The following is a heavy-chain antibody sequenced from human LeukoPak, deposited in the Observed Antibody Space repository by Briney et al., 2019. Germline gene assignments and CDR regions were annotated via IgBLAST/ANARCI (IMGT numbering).Heavy chain of an antibody. D-gene: IGHD6-19*01. Sequence: GASVTVSCTASGYTFTSYGISWVRQAPGQGREWMGWISAYNGNTNYAQKLQGRVTMTTDTSTSTAYVELRSLRSDDTAVYYCARDGYSSGWFDYWGQGTLVTVSS. V-gene: IGHV1-18*01. CDR3: ARDGYSSGWFDY. CDR2: ISAYNGNT. J-gene: IGHJ4*02. CDR1: GYTFTSYG.